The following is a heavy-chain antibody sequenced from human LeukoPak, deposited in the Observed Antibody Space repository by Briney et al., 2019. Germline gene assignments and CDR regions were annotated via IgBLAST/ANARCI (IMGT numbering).Heavy chain of an antibody. D-gene: IGHD6-13*01. CDR3: AREEQQLPRVNWFDP. J-gene: IGHJ5*02. CDR2: IIPIFGTA. V-gene: IGHV1-69*01. CDR1: GGTFSSYA. Sequence: GSSVKVSCKASGGTFSSYAISWVRQAPGQGLEWMGGIIPIFGTANYAQKFQGRVTITADESTSTAHMELSSLRSEDTAVYYCAREEQQLPRVNWFDPWGQGTLVTVSS.